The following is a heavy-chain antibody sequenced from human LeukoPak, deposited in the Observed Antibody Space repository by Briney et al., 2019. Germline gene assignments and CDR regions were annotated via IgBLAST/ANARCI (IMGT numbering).Heavy chain of an antibody. CDR1: KFYFSTYD. Sequence: PGGSLRLSCTASKFYFSTYDMNWVRQVPGKGLEWVSYIGSSASTTYYAGSVQGRFTVSRDNAKNSLYLQMTSLRVEDTAFYYCASAHGGSGYDRPFDYWGQGTLVTVSS. CDR3: ASAHGGSGYDRPFDY. V-gene: IGHV3-48*03. CDR2: IGSSASTT. D-gene: IGHD5-12*01. J-gene: IGHJ4*02.